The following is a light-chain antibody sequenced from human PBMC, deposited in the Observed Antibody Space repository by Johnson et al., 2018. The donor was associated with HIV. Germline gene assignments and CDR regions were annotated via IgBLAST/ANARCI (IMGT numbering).Light chain of an antibody. V-gene: IGLV1-51*01. J-gene: IGLJ1*01. CDR2: DND. CDR3: GTWDSSLSLLYV. CDR1: SSNIGNNY. Sequence: QSILTEPPSVSAAPGQKVTIYCSGSSSNIGNNYVSWYQQLPGTAPKLLIYDNDKRPSGIPDRFSGSKSGTSATLGITGLQTGDEADYYCGTWDSSLSLLYVFGTGTKVTVL.